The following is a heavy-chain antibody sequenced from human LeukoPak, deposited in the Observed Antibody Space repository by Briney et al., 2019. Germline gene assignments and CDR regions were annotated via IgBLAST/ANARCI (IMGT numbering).Heavy chain of an antibody. CDR1: GGTFSIND. V-gene: IGHV1-69*04. Sequence: SVKVSYKASGGTFSINDISCVRQAPGRGLEWMGRIIPILGIATYAQKFQGRVMITADKSTSTAYMELSSLRYEDTAMYYCARDPSKVTTSTYPLDFWVQGTLVTVSS. CDR3: ARDPSKVTTSTYPLDF. CDR2: IIPILGIA. J-gene: IGHJ4*02. D-gene: IGHD4-17*01.